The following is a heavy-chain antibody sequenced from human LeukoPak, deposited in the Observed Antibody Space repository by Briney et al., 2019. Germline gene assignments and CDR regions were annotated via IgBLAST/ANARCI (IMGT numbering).Heavy chain of an antibody. D-gene: IGHD3-10*01. Sequence: GESRKISCKGSGYIFTSYWISWVRQMPGKGLEWMGRIDPSDSYTNYSPSFQGHVTISADNSISTAYLQWSSLKASDTAMYYCNVLLWFGESTKFDYWGQGTLVTVSS. V-gene: IGHV5-10-1*01. CDR2: IDPSDSYT. J-gene: IGHJ4*02. CDR1: GYIFTSYW. CDR3: NVLLWFGESTKFDY.